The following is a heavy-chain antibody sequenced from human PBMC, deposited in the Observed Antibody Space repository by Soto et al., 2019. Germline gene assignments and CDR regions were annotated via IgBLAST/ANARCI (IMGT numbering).Heavy chain of an antibody. Sequence: QVQLQQWGAGLVKPSETLSLTCAVSGGSFSGYYWSWIRQPPGKGLEWIGEINHSGSTNYNPSLKSRVTISVDTYKNQFFLKLSSVTAADAAVYYCARGGYYYYYGMDLWGQGTPVTVSS. CDR1: GGSFSGYY. CDR2: INHSGST. V-gene: IGHV4-34*01. CDR3: ARGGYYYYYGMDL. J-gene: IGHJ6*02.